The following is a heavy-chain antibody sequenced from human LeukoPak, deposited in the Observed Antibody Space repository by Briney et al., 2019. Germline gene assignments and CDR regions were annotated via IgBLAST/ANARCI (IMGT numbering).Heavy chain of an antibody. CDR1: GGSIISYY. CDR2: IYYSGST. D-gene: IGHD3-22*01. J-gene: IGHJ6*02. V-gene: IGHV4-59*12. CDR3: ERDYYYDSSGYYGFRSYYGMDV. Sequence: SETLCLTCTVSGGSIISYYWSWIRQPPGKELEGIGYIYYSGSTNYNPSLKSRVPISVDTSKNQLSLQLTSVTASATPVYHCERDYYYDSSGYYGFRSYYGMDVWGQGTTVTVSS.